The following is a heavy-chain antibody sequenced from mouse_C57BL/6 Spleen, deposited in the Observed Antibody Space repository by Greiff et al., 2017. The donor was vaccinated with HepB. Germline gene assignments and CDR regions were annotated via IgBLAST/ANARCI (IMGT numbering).Heavy chain of an antibody. CDR2: ISDGGSYT. V-gene: IGHV5-4*01. CDR3: ARAPYYYGSSYETWFAY. Sequence: EVQVVESGGGLVKPGGSLKLSCAASGFTFSSYAMSWVRQTPEKRLEWVATISDGGSYTYYPDNVKGRFTISRDNAKNNLYLQMSHLKSEDTAMYYWARAPYYYGSSYETWFAYWGQGTLVTVSA. D-gene: IGHD1-1*01. J-gene: IGHJ3*01. CDR1: GFTFSSYA.